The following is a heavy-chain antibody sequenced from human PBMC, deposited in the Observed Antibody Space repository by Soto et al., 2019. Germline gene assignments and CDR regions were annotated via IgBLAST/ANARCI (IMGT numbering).Heavy chain of an antibody. D-gene: IGHD1-1*01. V-gene: IGHV1-24*01. J-gene: IGHJ5*02. CDR2: FDPEDGET. CDR1: GYTLTELS. CDR3: ATVDDLAALYNWFDP. Sequence: SLKVSCKVSGYTLTELSMHWVRQAPGKGLEWMGGFDPEDGETIYAQKFQGRVTMTEDTSTDTAYMELSSLRSEDTAVYYCATVDDLAALYNWFDPWGQRTLVTVSS.